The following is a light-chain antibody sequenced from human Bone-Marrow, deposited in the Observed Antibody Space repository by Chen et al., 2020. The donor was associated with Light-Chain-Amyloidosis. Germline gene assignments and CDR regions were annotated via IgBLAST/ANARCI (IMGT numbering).Light chain of an antibody. V-gene: IGKV3-20*01. J-gene: IGKJ1*01. CDR3: QQYDSSRWT. CDR1: QSVSSAF. CDR2: GAS. Sequence: EIVLTQSPGTLSLSPGERATLACRASQSVSSAFLSWYQQKPGQAPRLLIYGASSRATAIPGRFSGSGSGTDFTLTISRLEPDELAMYYCQQYDSSRWTFGQGTKVEFK.